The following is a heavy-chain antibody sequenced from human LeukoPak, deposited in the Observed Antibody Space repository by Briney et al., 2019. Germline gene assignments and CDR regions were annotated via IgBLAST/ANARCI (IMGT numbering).Heavy chain of an antibody. J-gene: IGHJ6*02. CDR2: INPNSGGT. D-gene: IGHD3-10*01. Sequence: GASVKVSCKASGYTFTGYYMHWVRQAPGQGLEWMGLINPNSGGTNYAQKFQGRVTMTRDTSISTAYMELSRLRSDDTAVYYCARGGAMVRGVIIGYYYGMDVWGQGTTVTVSS. V-gene: IGHV1-2*02. CDR3: ARGGAMVRGVIIGYYYGMDV. CDR1: GYTFTGYY.